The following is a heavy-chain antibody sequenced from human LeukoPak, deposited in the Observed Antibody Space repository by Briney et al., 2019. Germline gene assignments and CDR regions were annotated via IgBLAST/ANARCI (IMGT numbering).Heavy chain of an antibody. Sequence: SETLSLTCTVSGGSISSSSYYWGWIRQPPGKGLEWIGSIYYSGSTYYNPSLKSRVTISVDTSKNQFSLKLSSVTAADTAVYYCARGYRNIRGYSYGNDYWGQGTLVTVSS. CDR3: ARGYRNIRGYSYGNDY. CDR1: GGSISSSSYY. V-gene: IGHV4-39*01. CDR2: IYYSGST. D-gene: IGHD5-18*01. J-gene: IGHJ4*02.